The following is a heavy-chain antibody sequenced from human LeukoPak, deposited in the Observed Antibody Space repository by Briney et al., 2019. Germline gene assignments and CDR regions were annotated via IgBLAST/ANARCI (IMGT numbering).Heavy chain of an antibody. J-gene: IGHJ4*02. CDR3: VKDPLDN. CDR1: GFSFNIHA. Sequence: GGSLRLSCAASGFSFNIHAMIWVRQAPGKGLEWVSGISANGAKTYNGDNVKGRVIISRDNFKNTVYLHMNGLRAEDTAIYYCVKDPLDNWGQGTLVTVSS. V-gene: IGHV3-23*01. CDR2: ISANGAKT.